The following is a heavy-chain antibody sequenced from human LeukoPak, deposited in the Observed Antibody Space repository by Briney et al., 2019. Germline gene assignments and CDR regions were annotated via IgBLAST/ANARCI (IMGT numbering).Heavy chain of an antibody. CDR2: MNPNSGHT. CDR1: GYTFTSHD. Sequence: ASVKVSCKASGYTFTSHDVNWLRQATGQGLEWLGWMNPNSGHTGFAQKFQGRVTMTRDTSISTAYMELSSLRSEDTAVYYCARGYRYCSSTSCSYYFDYWGQGTLVTVSS. CDR3: ARGYRYCSSTSCSYYFDY. J-gene: IGHJ4*02. D-gene: IGHD2-2*01. V-gene: IGHV1-8*01.